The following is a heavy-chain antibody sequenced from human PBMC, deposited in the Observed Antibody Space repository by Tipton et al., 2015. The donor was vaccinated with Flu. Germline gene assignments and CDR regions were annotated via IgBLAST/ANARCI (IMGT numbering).Heavy chain of an antibody. V-gene: IGHV4-4*07. CDR2: IYARVST. J-gene: IGHJ5*02. Sequence: LRLSCTVSGGSITGYYWSWIRQPAGKGLEWIGRIYARVSTNYNPSLKSRVTISINTSKNQLSLKVFSVTAADTAVYYCARRDYSNYVSDPKNWFDPWGQGILVTVSS. CDR1: GGSITGYY. CDR3: ARRDYSNYVSDPKNWFDP. D-gene: IGHD4-11*01.